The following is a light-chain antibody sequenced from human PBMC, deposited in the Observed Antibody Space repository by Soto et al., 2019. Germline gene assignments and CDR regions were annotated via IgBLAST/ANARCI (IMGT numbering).Light chain of an antibody. CDR1: SSNVGGYNY. J-gene: IGLJ2*01. CDR2: DAS. Sequence: QSALTQPRSVSASPGQSVTISCTGTSSNVGGYNYVSWYQQNPGKAPKLMIYDASKRPPGVPDRFSGSKSGNAASLTISGLQAEDEADYYCCSYAASYTLVFGGETKLTVL. CDR3: CSYAASYTLV. V-gene: IGLV2-11*01.